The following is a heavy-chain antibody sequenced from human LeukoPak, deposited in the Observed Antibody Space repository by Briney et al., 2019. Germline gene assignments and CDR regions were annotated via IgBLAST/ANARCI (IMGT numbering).Heavy chain of an antibody. V-gene: IGHV1-2*02. CDR1: GYRFISNY. Sequence: ASVKVSCKASGYRFISNYIQLVRQAPGLGPEWIGWMHPGNGNTRYAEKFQGRVTMTRDTSINTAYMDLSSLRSDDTAVYYCAREGSYCVGGDCYSFDFWGQGTQITVSS. CDR2: MHPGNGNT. CDR3: AREGSYCVGGDCYSFDF. D-gene: IGHD2-15*01. J-gene: IGHJ4*02.